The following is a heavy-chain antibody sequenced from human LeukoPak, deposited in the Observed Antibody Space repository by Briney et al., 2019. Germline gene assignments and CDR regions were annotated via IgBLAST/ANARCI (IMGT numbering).Heavy chain of an antibody. Sequence: SETLSLTCAVSGGSLSSGGYSWSWIRQPPGKGLEWIGYIYHSGSTYYNPSLKSRVTISVDRSKNQFSLKLSSVTAADTAVYYCAREKRYGDSPNWFDPWGQGTLVTVSS. CDR1: GGSLSSGGYS. CDR2: IYHSGST. J-gene: IGHJ5*02. CDR3: AREKRYGDSPNWFDP. V-gene: IGHV4-30-2*01. D-gene: IGHD4-17*01.